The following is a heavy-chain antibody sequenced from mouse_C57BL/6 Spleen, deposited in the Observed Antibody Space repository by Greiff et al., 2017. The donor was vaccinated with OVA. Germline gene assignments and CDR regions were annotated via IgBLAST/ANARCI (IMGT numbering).Heavy chain of an antibody. J-gene: IGHJ4*01. D-gene: IGHD2-3*01. CDR1: GYTFTDYY. Sequence: VQLQQSGPVLVKPGASVKMSCKASGYTFTDYYMNWVKQSHGKSLEWIGVINPYNGGTSYNQKFKGKATLTVDKSSSTAYMELNSLTSEDSAVYYCARGGYYDGDYAMDYWGQGTSVTVSS. CDR2: INPYNGGT. CDR3: ARGGYYDGDYAMDY. V-gene: IGHV1-19*01.